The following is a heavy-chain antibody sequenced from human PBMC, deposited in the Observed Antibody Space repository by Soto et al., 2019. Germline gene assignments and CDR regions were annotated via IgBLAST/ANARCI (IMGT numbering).Heavy chain of an antibody. CDR1: GFTFSRYA. V-gene: IGHV3-23*01. CDR2: FSGPGGGT. J-gene: IGHJ5*02. Sequence: PAGSLRLSCAASGFTFSRYAMSWVRQAPGKGLEWVSTFSGPGGGTYYADSVKGRFTISRDNSKNTLYLQMNSLRAEDTAVYYCARDGGYCSSTSCSANNWFDPWGQGTLVTVSS. D-gene: IGHD2-2*01. CDR3: ARDGGYCSSTSCSANNWFDP.